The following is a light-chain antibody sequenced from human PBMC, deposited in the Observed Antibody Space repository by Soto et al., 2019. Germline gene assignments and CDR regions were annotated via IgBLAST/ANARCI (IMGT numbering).Light chain of an antibody. CDR2: GAS. V-gene: IGKV3-15*01. J-gene: IGKJ1*01. CDR1: QSVSSN. Sequence: EIVMTQSPATLSVSPGERATLSCRASQSVSSNLAWYQQKPGQAPRLLIYGASTRATGIPARFSGSGSGTEFTVTFSTLQSEDFVDYYCQQYNNWPRTFGQGTKVEIK. CDR3: QQYNNWPRT.